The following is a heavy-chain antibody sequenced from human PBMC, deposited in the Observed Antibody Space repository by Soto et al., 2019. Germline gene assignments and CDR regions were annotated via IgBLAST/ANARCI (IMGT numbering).Heavy chain of an antibody. CDR1: GGSFSGYY. Sequence: QVQLQQWGAGLLKPSETLSLTCAVYGGSFSGYYWSWIRQPPGKGLEWIGEINHSGSTNYNPSLKSRVTISVDTSKNQFSRKLSSVTAADTAVYYCARGLTYYDYIWGSYRPSHFDYWGQGTLVTVSS. CDR2: INHSGST. V-gene: IGHV4-34*01. CDR3: ARGLTYYDYIWGSYRPSHFDY. J-gene: IGHJ4*02. D-gene: IGHD3-16*02.